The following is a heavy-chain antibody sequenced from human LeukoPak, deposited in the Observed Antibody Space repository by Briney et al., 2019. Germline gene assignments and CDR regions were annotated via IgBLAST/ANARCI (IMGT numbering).Heavy chain of an antibody. J-gene: IGHJ4*02. CDR3: VCSSTSCPTDY. Sequence: GGSLRLSCAASGFTFSRYWIHWVRQAPGKGLEWVSRINPDGSTTTYADSVKGRFTISRDNAKNTVYLQMNSLRAEDTAVYYCVCSSTSCPTDYWGQGTLVTVSS. D-gene: IGHD2-2*01. CDR1: GFTFSRYW. V-gene: IGHV3-74*01. CDR2: INPDGSTT.